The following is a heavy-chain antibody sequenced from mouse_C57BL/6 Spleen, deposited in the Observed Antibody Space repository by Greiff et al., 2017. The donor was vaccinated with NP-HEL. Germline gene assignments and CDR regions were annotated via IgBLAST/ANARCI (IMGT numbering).Heavy chain of an antibody. CDR3: ARGGDYDERFAY. CDR2: IHPNSGST. J-gene: IGHJ3*01. D-gene: IGHD2-4*01. V-gene: IGHV1-64*01. CDR1: GYTFTSYW. Sequence: QVQLQQPGAELVKPGASVKLSCKASGYTFTSYWMHWVKQRPGQGLEWIGMIHPNSGSTNYNEKFKSKATLTVDKSSSTAYMQLSSLTSEDSAFYYCARGGDYDERFAYWGQGTLVTVSA.